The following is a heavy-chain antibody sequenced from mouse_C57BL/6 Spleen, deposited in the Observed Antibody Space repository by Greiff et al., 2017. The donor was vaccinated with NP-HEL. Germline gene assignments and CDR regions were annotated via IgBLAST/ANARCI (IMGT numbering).Heavy chain of an antibody. CDR3: ARSGGYDRELDY. J-gene: IGHJ2*01. V-gene: IGHV1-82*01. D-gene: IGHD2-2*01. Sequence: QVQLQQSGPELVKPGASVKISCKASGYAFSSSWMNWVKQRPGKGLEWIGRIYPGDGDTNYNGKFKGKATLTADKSSSTAYMQLSSLTSEDSAVYFCARSGGYDRELDYWGQGTTLTVSS. CDR2: IYPGDGDT. CDR1: GYAFSSSW.